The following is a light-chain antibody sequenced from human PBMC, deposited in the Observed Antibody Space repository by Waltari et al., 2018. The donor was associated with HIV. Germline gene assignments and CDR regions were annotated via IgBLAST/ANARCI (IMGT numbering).Light chain of an antibody. CDR3: AAWDDSLNGVI. V-gene: IGLV1-44*01. J-gene: IGLJ2*01. CDR1: SSNLASNT. Sequence: QSVLTQPPSASGTPGQRVTIPCSGSSSNLASNTVNWYQQIPGTAPKLLSSNNNRPHAGVPDGFSGSKAVTSASLAISGLQSEDEADYYCAAWDDSLNGVIFGGGTKLTVL. CDR2: NNN.